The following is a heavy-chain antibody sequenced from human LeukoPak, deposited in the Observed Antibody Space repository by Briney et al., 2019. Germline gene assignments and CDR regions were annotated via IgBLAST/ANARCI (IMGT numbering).Heavy chain of an antibody. CDR3: AHRRTPRSSFDP. J-gene: IGHJ5*02. V-gene: IGHV2-5*01. Sequence: SGPTLVNPTQTLTLTWTFSGLSLSTGGVGVGWVRQPPGKALEWLALIHGNDDKFYSPSLKSRLTITKDTSKNQVVLTMTNVDPVDTATYYCAHRRTPRSSFDPWGPGTLVTVSS. CDR2: IHGNDDK. CDR1: GLSLSTGGVG.